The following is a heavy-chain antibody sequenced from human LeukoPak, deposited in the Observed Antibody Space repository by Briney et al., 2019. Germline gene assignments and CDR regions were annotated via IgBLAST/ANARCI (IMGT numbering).Heavy chain of an antibody. D-gene: IGHD6-19*01. CDR3: ARDTTVASGMQF. CDR2: VVTTTT. CDR1: GGSISTYS. J-gene: IGHJ4*02. Sequence: SETLSLTCIVSGGSISTYSWTWVRQSPGKGLEWIGSVVTTTTNYSPALRSRVAISVHTSKNQFSLRLESVTTADTAVYYCARDTTVASGMQFWGQGALVTVSS. V-gene: IGHV4-4*07.